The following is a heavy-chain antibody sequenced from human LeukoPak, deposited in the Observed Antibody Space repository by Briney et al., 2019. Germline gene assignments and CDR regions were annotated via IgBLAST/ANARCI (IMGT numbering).Heavy chain of an antibody. CDR2: ISAYNGNT. Sequence: ASVKVSCTASGYTFTSYGISWVRQAPGQGLEWMGWISAYNGNTNYAQKLQGRVTMTTDTSTSTAYMELRSLRSDDTAVYYCARDYPIYCSSTSCYTTLDYWGQGTLVTVSS. CDR3: ARDYPIYCSSTSCYTTLDY. D-gene: IGHD2-2*02. CDR1: GYTFTSYG. V-gene: IGHV1-18*01. J-gene: IGHJ4*02.